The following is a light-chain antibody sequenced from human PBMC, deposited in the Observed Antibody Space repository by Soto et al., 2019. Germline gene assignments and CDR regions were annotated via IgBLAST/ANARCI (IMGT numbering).Light chain of an antibody. V-gene: IGLV1-44*01. CDR3: AAWDDSLNAYV. J-gene: IGLJ1*01. Sequence: QSVLTQPPSASGTPGQRVTISCSGSSSNIGSNTVNWYQQLPGTAPKLLIYSNNQRPSGVPDRFSGSKSGTSASLAIRGLQSADEADYYCAAWDDSLNAYVFGTGTKVTVL. CDR2: SNN. CDR1: SSNIGSNT.